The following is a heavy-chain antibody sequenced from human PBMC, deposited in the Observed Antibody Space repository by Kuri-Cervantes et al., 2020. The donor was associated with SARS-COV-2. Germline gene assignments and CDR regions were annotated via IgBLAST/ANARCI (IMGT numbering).Heavy chain of an antibody. CDR1: GFTFSNYA. CDR2: LGGSGDVT. V-gene: IGHV3-23*01. J-gene: IGHJ2*01. CDR3: AKDRGLGYSSSSATPYWYFDL. Sequence: GGSLRLSCAASGFTFSNYAMSWVRLAPGKGLEWVSGLGGSGDVTYYADSVKGRFTISRDNSKNTLYLQMNSLRAEDTAVYYCAKDRGLGYSSSSATPYWYFDLWGRGTLVTVSS. D-gene: IGHD6-6*01.